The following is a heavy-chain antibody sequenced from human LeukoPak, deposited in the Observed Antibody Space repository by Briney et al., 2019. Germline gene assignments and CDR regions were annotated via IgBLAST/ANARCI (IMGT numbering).Heavy chain of an antibody. J-gene: IGHJ4*02. CDR2: IYYSGST. Sequence: SQTLSLTCTVSGGSISSGGYYWSWIRQHPGKGLEWIGYIYYSGSTYYNPSLKSRVTISVDTSKNQFPLKLSSVTAADTAVYYCASGHPVVVTFDYWGEGTRVTVSS. CDR3: ASGHPVVVTFDY. CDR1: GGSISSGGYY. D-gene: IGHD2-21*02. V-gene: IGHV4-31*03.